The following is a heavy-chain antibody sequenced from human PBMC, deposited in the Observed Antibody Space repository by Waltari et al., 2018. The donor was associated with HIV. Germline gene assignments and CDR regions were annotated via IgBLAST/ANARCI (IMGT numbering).Heavy chain of an antibody. J-gene: IGHJ5*02. D-gene: IGHD6-13*01. CDR1: GFTFSSYA. CDR3: ARGRAAAGMSFDP. Sequence: QVQLVESGGGVVQPGRSLRLSCAASGFTFSSYAMHWVRQAPGKGLEWVAVISYDGSNKYYADSVKGRFTISRDNSKNTLYLQMNSLRAEDTAVYYCARGRAAAGMSFDPWGQGTLVTVSS. V-gene: IGHV3-30*04. CDR2: ISYDGSNK.